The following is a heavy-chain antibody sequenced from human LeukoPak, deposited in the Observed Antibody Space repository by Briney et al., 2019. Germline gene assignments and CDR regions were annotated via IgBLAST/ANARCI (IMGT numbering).Heavy chain of an antibody. CDR1: GDSITSGNYY. V-gene: IGHV4-61*02. CDR2: MDTSGRT. Sequence: SQTLSLTCSVSGDSITSGNYYWTWLRQPAGKGLEWIGRMDTSGRTDYSPSLKSRVTISLDTSKNHISLNLNSLTAADTAVYYCARGGTAGYKNYFDPWGQGTLVTVSS. CDR3: ARGGTAGYKNYFDP. J-gene: IGHJ5*02. D-gene: IGHD5-18*01.